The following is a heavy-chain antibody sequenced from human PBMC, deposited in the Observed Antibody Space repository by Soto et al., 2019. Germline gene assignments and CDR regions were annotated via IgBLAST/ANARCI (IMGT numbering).Heavy chain of an antibody. D-gene: IGHD6-13*01. CDR2: TYYRSKWYN. CDR3: ARGWGLYSTSWYRFDP. CDR1: GDSVSSNSAA. J-gene: IGHJ5*02. V-gene: IGHV6-1*01. Sequence: SQTLSLTCAISGDSVSSNSAAWNWIRQSPSRGLEWLGRTYYRSKWYNDYAVSVKSRITNNPDTSKNQFSLQLNSVTPEDTAVYYCARGWGLYSTSWYRFDPWGQGTLVTVSS.